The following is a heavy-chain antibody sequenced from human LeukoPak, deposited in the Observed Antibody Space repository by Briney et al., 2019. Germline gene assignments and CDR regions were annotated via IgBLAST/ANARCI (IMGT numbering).Heavy chain of an antibody. CDR2: ISSSSSYI. CDR1: GFTFSSYS. Sequence: PGGSLRLSCAASGFTFSSYSMNWVRQAPGKGLEWVSSISSSSSYIYYADSVKSRFTISRDNAKNSLYLQMNSLRAEDTAVYYCARDAKIRMGYYDSSGYYTFDYWGQGTLVTVSS. CDR3: ARDAKIRMGYYDSSGYYTFDY. D-gene: IGHD3-22*01. J-gene: IGHJ4*02. V-gene: IGHV3-21*01.